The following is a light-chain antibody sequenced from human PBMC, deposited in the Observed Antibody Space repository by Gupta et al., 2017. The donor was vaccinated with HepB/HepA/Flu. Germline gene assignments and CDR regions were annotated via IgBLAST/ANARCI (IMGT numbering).Light chain of an antibody. V-gene: IGLV1-40*01. CDR1: GLNIWAGYD. CDR2: GNS. CDR3: QSYDSSLSGYVV. J-gene: IGLJ2*01. Sequence: QSVLTQPPSVSGAPGQRAPISCTGCGLNIWAGYDVHWYQQLPGATPKLLIYGNSNRPSGVPDRFSGSKSGTSASLAITGLQAEDEADYYCQSYDSSLSGYVVFGGGTKLTVL.